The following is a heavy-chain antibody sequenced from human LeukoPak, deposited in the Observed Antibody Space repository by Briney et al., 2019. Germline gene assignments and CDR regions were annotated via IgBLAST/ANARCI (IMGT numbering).Heavy chain of an antibody. D-gene: IGHD6-19*01. CDR1: GFSVGTNY. CDR3: AKGTSVAGTIFGY. J-gene: IGHJ4*02. Sequence: PGGSLRLSCAASGFSVGTNYVSWVRQGPGKGLEWVSVVYGGGTTYYADSVKGRFAITRDNSMNTVHIQMDSMRAEDTAVYYCAKGTSVAGTIFGYWGQGTLVTVSS. V-gene: IGHV3-66*01. CDR2: VYGGGTT.